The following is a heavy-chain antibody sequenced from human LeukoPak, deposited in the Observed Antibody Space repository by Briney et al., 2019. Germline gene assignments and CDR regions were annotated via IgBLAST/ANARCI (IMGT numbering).Heavy chain of an antibody. CDR2: TSFDGSNQ. J-gene: IGHJ4*02. Sequence: PGGSLRLSCAASGFTFSTYGMHWVRQAPGKGLEWVAVTSFDGSNQYYADSVKGRFTISRDNFKSTLFLQMNSLTAEDTAVYYCAKGIRDFSWLPSFDYWGQGTLVTVSS. CDR1: GFTFSTYG. D-gene: IGHD3-9*01. V-gene: IGHV3-30*18. CDR3: AKGIRDFSWLPSFDY.